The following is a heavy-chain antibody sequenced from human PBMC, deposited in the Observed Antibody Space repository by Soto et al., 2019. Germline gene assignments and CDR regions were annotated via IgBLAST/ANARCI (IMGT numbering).Heavy chain of an antibody. CDR3: GGYSGDGIWS. J-gene: IGHJ5*02. V-gene: IGHV3-64*01. CDR1: GFTFSSYS. D-gene: IGHD1-26*01. Sequence: EVQLVESGGGLVQPGGSLRLSCAASGFTFSSYSMHWVRQAPGKGLEYVSAISSNGGTTSYANSVKGRFTISRDNSKYMLYLQMGRLRAEDMAVYYCGGYSGDGIWSWGQGTLVTVSS. CDR2: ISSNGGTT.